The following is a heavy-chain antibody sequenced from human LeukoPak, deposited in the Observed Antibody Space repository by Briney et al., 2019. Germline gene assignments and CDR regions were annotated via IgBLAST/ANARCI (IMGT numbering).Heavy chain of an antibody. J-gene: IGHJ4*02. V-gene: IGHV1-18*01. Sequence: GASVKVSCKASGYTFSSYGISWVRQAPGQGLKWMGWISVYNANAKYAQELQGRVTMTTDTSTSTVLMELRSLRSDDTAVYYCARDTYDFLTGRYSGSGGDYWGQGTLVTVSS. D-gene: IGHD3-9*01. CDR3: ARDTYDFLTGRYSGSGGDY. CDR1: GYTFSSYG. CDR2: ISVYNANA.